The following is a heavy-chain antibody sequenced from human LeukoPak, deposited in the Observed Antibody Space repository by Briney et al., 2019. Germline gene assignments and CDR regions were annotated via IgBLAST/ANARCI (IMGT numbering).Heavy chain of an antibody. CDR1: GGSISSYY. V-gene: IGHV4-59*05. Sequence: SETLSLTCTVSGGSISSYYWSWIRQPPGKGLEWIGSIYYSGSTYYNPSLKSRVTISVDTSKNQFSLKLSSVTAADTAVYYCARVKELVLASDYWGQGTLVTVSS. J-gene: IGHJ4*02. CDR2: IYYSGST. D-gene: IGHD1-7*01. CDR3: ARVKELVLASDY.